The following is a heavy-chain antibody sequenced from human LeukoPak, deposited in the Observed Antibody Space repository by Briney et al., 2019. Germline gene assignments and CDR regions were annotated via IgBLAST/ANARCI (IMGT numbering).Heavy chain of an antibody. CDR1: GGSISSSSYY. D-gene: IGHD3-9*01. CDR2: IYYSGST. V-gene: IGHV4-39*07. J-gene: IGHJ4*02. CDR3: ASAGGYFDWFGPSLDVYYFDY. Sequence: PSETLSLTCTVSGGSISSSSYYWGWIRQPPGKRLEWIGSIYYSGSTYYNPSLKSQVTISVDTSKNQFSLKLSSVTAADTAVYYCASAGGYFDWFGPSLDVYYFDYWGQGTLVTVSS.